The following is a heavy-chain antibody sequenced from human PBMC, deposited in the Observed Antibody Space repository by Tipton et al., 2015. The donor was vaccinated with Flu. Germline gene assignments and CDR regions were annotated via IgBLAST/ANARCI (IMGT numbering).Heavy chain of an antibody. CDR1: GGSVTRSSYY. CDR3: ARSSRGWYRAMFD. J-gene: IGHJ4*02. D-gene: IGHD6-19*01. CDR2: IYYSGST. V-gene: IGHV4-39*07. Sequence: TLSLTCAVSGGSVTRSSYYWGWIRQPPGKGLEWIGSIYYSGSTYYNPSLKSRVSISVDTSKNQFSLKLTSMTAADTAVYYCARSSRGWYRAMFDWGQGTLVTVSS.